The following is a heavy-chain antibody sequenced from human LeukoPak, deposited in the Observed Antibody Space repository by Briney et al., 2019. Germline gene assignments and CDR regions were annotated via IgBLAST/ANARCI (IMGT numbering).Heavy chain of an antibody. J-gene: IGHJ6*02. CDR1: GFTFSNYW. D-gene: IGHD3-10*01. CDR3: AKDRFMVRGIIPTSYYYYDMDV. Sequence: PGGSLRLSCAASGFTFSNYWMHWIRQAPGKGLEWVSVISYDGSNRFYVDSVKGRFTISRDNAKNTLYLQMNSLRAEDTAVYYCAKDRFMVRGIIPTSYYYYDMDVWGQGTPVTVSS. CDR2: ISYDGSNR. V-gene: IGHV3-30*18.